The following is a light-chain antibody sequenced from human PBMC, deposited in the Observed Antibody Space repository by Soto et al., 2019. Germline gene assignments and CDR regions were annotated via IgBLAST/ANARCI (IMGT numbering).Light chain of an antibody. V-gene: IGKV4-1*01. CDR1: QSVLYSSNNKNY. J-gene: IGKJ2*01. CDR3: QQYYGVPLT. CDR2: WAS. Sequence: DIVMTQSPDSLAVSLGERATINCKSSQSVLYSSNNKNYLAWYQQKPGQPPKLLIYWASTRESGVPDRFSGSGSGTDFTLTTSSLQAEDVVVYVCQQYYGVPLTFGQGTKLEIK.